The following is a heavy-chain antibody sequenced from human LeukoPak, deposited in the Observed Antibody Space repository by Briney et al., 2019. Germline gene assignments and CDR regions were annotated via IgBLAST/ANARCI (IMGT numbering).Heavy chain of an antibody. Sequence: PGGSLRLSCAASGFTFSSYAMSWVRQAQGKGLEWVSAFSGSGGSTYYADSVKGRFTISRDNSKNTLYLQMNSLRAEDTAVYYCAKVSYDSSGYHHWGQGTLVTVSS. CDR3: AKVSYDSSGYHH. CDR1: GFTFSSYA. V-gene: IGHV3-23*01. J-gene: IGHJ1*01. CDR2: FSGSGGST. D-gene: IGHD3-22*01.